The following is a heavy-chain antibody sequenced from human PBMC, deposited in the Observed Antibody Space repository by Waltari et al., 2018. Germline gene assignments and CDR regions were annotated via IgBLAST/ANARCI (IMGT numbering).Heavy chain of an antibody. CDR2: INSDGSST. Sequence: EVQLVESGGGLVQPGGSLRLSCAASGFPFITYWMHWFRQAPGKGLVWVSRINSDGSSTSYADSVKGRFTISRDNAKNTLYLQMNSLRAEDTAVYYCARVKQQLVPHFDYWGQGTLVTVSS. CDR1: GFPFITYW. CDR3: ARVKQQLVPHFDY. V-gene: IGHV3-74*01. D-gene: IGHD6-13*01. J-gene: IGHJ4*02.